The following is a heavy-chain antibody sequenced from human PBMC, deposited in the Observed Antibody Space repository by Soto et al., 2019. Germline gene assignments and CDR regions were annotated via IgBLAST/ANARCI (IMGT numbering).Heavy chain of an antibody. CDR3: ARHTSDRYGPDY. CDR2: IYPGDSTV. V-gene: IGHV5-51*01. CDR1: GYSFISYW. Sequence: PGESLKISCQGSGYSFISYWIGWVRQMPGKGLELMGVIYPGDSTVRYSPSFQGQVTISVDKSISTAHLQWSSLKPSDTAMYYCARHTSDRYGPDYWGQGTLVTVSS. J-gene: IGHJ4*02. D-gene: IGHD5-18*01.